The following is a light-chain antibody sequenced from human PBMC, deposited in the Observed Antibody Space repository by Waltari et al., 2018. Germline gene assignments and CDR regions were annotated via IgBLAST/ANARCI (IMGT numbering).Light chain of an antibody. J-gene: IGLJ3*02. Sequence: QSALTQPRSVSGSPGQSVTISCTGSGSDVGDYNYVSWYQQHPGKAPKVVIYDVTKRPSGVPDRFSGPRSGNSASLTISGLQAEDEADYYCCSYAGTWVFGGGTKLTVL. CDR1: GSDVGDYNY. CDR2: DVT. CDR3: CSYAGTWV. V-gene: IGLV2-11*01.